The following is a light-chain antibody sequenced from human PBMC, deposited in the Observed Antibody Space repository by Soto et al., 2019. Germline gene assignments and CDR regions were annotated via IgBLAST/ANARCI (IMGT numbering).Light chain of an antibody. CDR2: EVS. J-gene: IGLJ1*01. CDR3: SSYAGRNNLGV. Sequence: QSVLTQPPSASGSPGQSVTISCTGTSSDVGGYNYVSWYQQHPGKAPKLMIYEVSKRPSGVPDRFSGSKSGNTASLTVSGLQAEDEADYYCSSYAGRNNLGVFGTGPKVTVL. V-gene: IGLV2-8*01. CDR1: SSDVGGYNY.